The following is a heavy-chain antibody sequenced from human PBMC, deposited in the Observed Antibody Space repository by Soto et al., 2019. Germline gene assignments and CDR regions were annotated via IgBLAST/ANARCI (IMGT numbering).Heavy chain of an antibody. CDR1: GFTFSSYG. J-gene: IGHJ3*02. Sequence: QVQLVESGGGVVQPGRSLRLSCAASGFTFSSYGMHWVRQAPGKGLEWVAVISYDGSNKYYADSVKGRFTISRDNSKNPLYLQMNSLRAEDTAVYYCAKGLLPTYDSSGYYYVEAFDIWGQGTMVTVSS. D-gene: IGHD3-22*01. CDR3: AKGLLPTYDSSGYYYVEAFDI. CDR2: ISYDGSNK. V-gene: IGHV3-30*18.